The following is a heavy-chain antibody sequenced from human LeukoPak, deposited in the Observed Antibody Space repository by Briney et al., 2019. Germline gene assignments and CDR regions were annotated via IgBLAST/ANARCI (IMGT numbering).Heavy chain of an antibody. Sequence: GASVKVSCKASGYTFTGYYMHWVRQAPGQGLEWMGWINPNSGGTNYAQEFQGRVTMTRDTSISTAYMELSRLRSDDTAVYYCARGSGNYDFWSGRDYYYYMDVWGKGTTVTVSS. V-gene: IGHV1-2*02. J-gene: IGHJ6*03. CDR1: GYTFTGYY. CDR3: ARGSGNYDFWSGRDYYYYMDV. D-gene: IGHD3-3*01. CDR2: INPNSGGT.